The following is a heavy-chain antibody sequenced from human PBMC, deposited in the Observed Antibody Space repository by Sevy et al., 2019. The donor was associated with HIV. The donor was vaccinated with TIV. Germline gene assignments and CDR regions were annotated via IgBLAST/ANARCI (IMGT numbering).Heavy chain of an antibody. Sequence: SETLSLTCAVSGYSISSTDYWDWIRQPPGKGLEWIGNIYHTGNTYYNPSLKSRVTMSIDTSMNYFSLRLSAVTAADTAVYYCARTVRGDFDSRATAFDIWGQGTMVTVSS. CDR3: ARTVRGDFDSRATAFDI. CDR1: GYSISSTDY. V-gene: IGHV4-38-2*01. CDR2: IYHTGNT. J-gene: IGHJ3*02. D-gene: IGHD3-22*01.